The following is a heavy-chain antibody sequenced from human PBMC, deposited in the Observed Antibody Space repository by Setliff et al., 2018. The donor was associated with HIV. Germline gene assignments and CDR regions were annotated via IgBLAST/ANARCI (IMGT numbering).Heavy chain of an antibody. V-gene: IGHV4-39*02. D-gene: IGHD3-22*01. Sequence: SETLSLTCTVSGGSISSNSYYWGWIRQPPGKGLEWIGSIFYSGSSHHNPSLQSRITISVDTSKNQFSLKLSSVTAADTAVYWCVREDSRYHYFDRWGQGTQVTVSS. CDR3: VREDSRYHYFDR. CDR2: IFYSGSS. J-gene: IGHJ4*02. CDR1: GGSISSNSYY.